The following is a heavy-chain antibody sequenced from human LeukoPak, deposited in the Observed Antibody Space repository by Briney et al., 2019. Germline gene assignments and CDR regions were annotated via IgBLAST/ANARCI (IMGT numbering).Heavy chain of an antibody. J-gene: IGHJ4*02. D-gene: IGHD5-12*01. V-gene: IGHV3-48*01. CDR3: AREEVATIIDY. Sequence: GGSLRLSCAASGFTFSSYSMNWVRQAPGKGLEWVSYISSSSSTIYYAGSVKGRFTISRDNAKNSPYLQMNSLRAEDTAVYYCAREEVATIIDYWGQGTLVTVSS. CDR2: ISSSSSTI. CDR1: GFTFSSYS.